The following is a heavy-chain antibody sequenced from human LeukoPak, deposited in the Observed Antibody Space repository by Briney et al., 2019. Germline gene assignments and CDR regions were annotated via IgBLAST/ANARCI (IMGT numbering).Heavy chain of an antibody. J-gene: IGHJ4*02. D-gene: IGHD2-21*02. CDR3: ARGPKGRVVVTAHFDY. CDR1: GFLLSSYS. Sequence: PGGSLRLSCAASGFLLSSYSMNWVRQAPGKGLEWVSYIDTSSPTIYYADSVKGRFTISRDDAKNSLYLQMNSLRAEDTAVYYCARGPKGRVVVTAHFDYWGQGTLVTVSS. V-gene: IGHV3-48*01. CDR2: IDTSSPTI.